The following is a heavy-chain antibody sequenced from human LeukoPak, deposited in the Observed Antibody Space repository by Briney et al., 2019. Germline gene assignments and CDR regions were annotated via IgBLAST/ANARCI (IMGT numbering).Heavy chain of an antibody. D-gene: IGHD3-22*01. J-gene: IGHJ4*02. Sequence: SETLSLTCTVSGGSISSVKDYWAWIRQPPGKGLEWIGSIYYSGSTYYNPSLKSRVTISVDTSKNQFSLKLSSVTAADTAVYYCARDRYDSSGYYSFDYWGQGTLVTVSS. CDR1: GGSISSVKDY. CDR2: IYYSGST. V-gene: IGHV4-39*07. CDR3: ARDRYDSSGYYSFDY.